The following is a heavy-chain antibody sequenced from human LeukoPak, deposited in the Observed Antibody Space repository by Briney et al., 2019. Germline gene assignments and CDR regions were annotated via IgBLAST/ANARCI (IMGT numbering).Heavy chain of an antibody. Sequence: GASVKVSCKASGYTFTSYDINWMRQATGQGLEWMGWMNPNSGNTGYAQKFQDRVTMTRNTSINTAYMELSSLRSEDMAVYYCARTAQGPLIAAAGPGRMDVWGQGTTVTVSS. CDR1: GYTFTSYD. CDR3: ARTAQGPLIAAAGPGRMDV. CDR2: MNPNSGNT. D-gene: IGHD6-13*01. V-gene: IGHV1-8*01. J-gene: IGHJ6*02.